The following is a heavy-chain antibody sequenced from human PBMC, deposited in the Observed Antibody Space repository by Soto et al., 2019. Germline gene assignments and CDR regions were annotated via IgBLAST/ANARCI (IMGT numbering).Heavy chain of an antibody. V-gene: IGHV1-69*06. Sequence: QVQLVQSGAEVKKPGSSVKVSCKASGGTFSSYAISWVRQAPGQGLEWMGGIIPIFGTANYAQKFQGRVTITADKSTSTAYMELSSLRSEDKAVYYCARNYDSSGYYYGYYYYGMDVWGQGTTVTVSS. D-gene: IGHD3-22*01. CDR2: IIPIFGTA. CDR3: ARNYDSSGYYYGYYYYGMDV. CDR1: GGTFSSYA. J-gene: IGHJ6*02.